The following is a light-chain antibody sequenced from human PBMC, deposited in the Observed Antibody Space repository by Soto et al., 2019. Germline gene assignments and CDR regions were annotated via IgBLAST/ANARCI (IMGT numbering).Light chain of an antibody. J-gene: IGLJ1*01. CDR3: AAWDDSLTAYV. Sequence: QSVLTQPPSVSEAPRQRVTISCSGSSSNIGNNAVNWYQQLPGQAPKIVIYYDDLLTSGVSDRFSGSKSGTSASLAISALQSDDEADYYCAAWDDSLTAYVFGPAIQVT. CDR2: YDD. V-gene: IGLV1-36*01. CDR1: SSNIGNNA.